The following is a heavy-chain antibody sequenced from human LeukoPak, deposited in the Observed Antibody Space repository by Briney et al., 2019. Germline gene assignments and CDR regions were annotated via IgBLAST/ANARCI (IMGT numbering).Heavy chain of an antibody. J-gene: IGHJ2*01. D-gene: IGHD5-12*01. CDR1: GYTFTSYG. V-gene: IGHV1-69*13. CDR3: ARSGAADNWYFDL. CDR2: IIPIFGTA. Sequence: SVKVSCKASGYTFTSYGISWVRQAPGQGLEWMGGIIPIFGTANYAQKFQGRVTITADESTSTAYMELSSLRSEDTAVYYCARSGAADNWYFDLWGRGTLVTVSS.